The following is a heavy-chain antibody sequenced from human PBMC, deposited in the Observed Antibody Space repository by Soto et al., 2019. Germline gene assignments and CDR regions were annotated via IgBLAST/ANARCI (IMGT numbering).Heavy chain of an antibody. Sequence: QVQLQESGPGLVKPSETLSLTCSVSGDSISGGDYYWSWIRQPPGEALEWIGHIHYSGSTYYNASLKNRLTVSMDTSKNQFSLNLNSVTAADTAVYYCARDQRAFRYFDYRGQGILVTVSS. J-gene: IGHJ4*02. CDR2: IHYSGST. V-gene: IGHV4-30-4*01. CDR3: ARDQRAFRYFDY. CDR1: GDSISGGDYY.